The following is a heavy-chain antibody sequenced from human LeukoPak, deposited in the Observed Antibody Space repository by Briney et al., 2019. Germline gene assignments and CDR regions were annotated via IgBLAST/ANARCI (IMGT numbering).Heavy chain of an antibody. CDR3: AVGGAGSFYSIDY. V-gene: IGHV3-48*04. CDR2: ISSVSTTI. J-gene: IGHJ4*01. D-gene: IGHD3-10*01. CDR1: GFTFSGYS. Sequence: GGSLRLSCAASGFTFSGYSMNWVRQAPGKGLEWISYISSVSTTIYYADSVKGRFTISRDNSKNSLYLQMNSLRAEDTAVYYCAVGGAGSFYSIDYWGHGTLVTVSS.